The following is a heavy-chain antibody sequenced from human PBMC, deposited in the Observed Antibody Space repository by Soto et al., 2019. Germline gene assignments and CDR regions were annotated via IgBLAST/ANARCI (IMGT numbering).Heavy chain of an antibody. CDR2: IWYDGSNK. J-gene: IGHJ6*02. V-gene: IGHV3-33*01. Sequence: GGSLRLSCAASGFTFISYGMHWVRQAPGKGLEWVAVIWYDGSNKYYADSVKGRFTISRDNSKNTLYLQMNSLRAEDTAVYYCAREDSGYDYYYYGMDVWGQGTTVTVSS. CDR3: AREDSGYDYYYYGMDV. D-gene: IGHD5-12*01. CDR1: GFTFISYG.